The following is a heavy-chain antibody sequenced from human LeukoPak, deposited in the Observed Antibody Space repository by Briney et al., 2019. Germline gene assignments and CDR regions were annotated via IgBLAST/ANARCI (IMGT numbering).Heavy chain of an antibody. CDR3: ARRSVVAAGNSNEKNWFDP. CDR2: INHSGST. V-gene: IGHV4-34*01. J-gene: IGHJ5*02. CDR1: GGSFSGYD. Sequence: PSETLSLTCAVYGGSFSGYDWSWIRQPPGKGLEWIGEINHSGSTNYNPSLKSRVTISVDTSKNQFSLKLSSVTAADTAVYYCARRSVVAAGNSNEKNWFDPWGQGTLVTVSS. D-gene: IGHD2-15*01.